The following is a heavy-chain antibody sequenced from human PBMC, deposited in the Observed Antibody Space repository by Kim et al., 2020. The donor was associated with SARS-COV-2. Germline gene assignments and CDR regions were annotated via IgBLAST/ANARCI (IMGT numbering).Heavy chain of an antibody. V-gene: IGHV5-51*01. CDR3: AKRRGAYFDF. CDR1: GYTFTSYW. Sequence: GESLKISCKTSGYTFTSYWIGWVRQMPGKGLEWMGIIYPADSSTRYSPSFQGQVTISADKSISTAYLQWSSLKASDTAMYYCAKRRGAYFDFWGQGTLVTVSS. J-gene: IGHJ4*02. CDR2: IYPADSST. D-gene: IGHD1-26*01.